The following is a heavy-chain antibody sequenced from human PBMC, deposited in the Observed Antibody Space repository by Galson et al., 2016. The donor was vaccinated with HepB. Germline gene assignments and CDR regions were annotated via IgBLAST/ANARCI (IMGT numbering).Heavy chain of an antibody. CDR2: INHSGNT. V-gene: IGHV4-34*01. J-gene: IGHJ5*02. CDR3: ARGTYYDSATRFDP. D-gene: IGHD3-3*01. Sequence: SETLSLTCAVFGGTLNGYYWTWIRQPPGKGLEWIGEINHSGNTNYNPSLKSRVNLSVDMSKKQFTLELTSVTVADTAIYYCARGTYYDSATRFDPWGQGTPVTVAS. CDR1: GGTLNGYY.